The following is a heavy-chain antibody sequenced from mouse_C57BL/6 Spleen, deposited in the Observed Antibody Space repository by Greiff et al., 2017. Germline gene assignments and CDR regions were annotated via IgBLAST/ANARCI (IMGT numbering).Heavy chain of an antibody. CDR3: ARNFYYDYDEGLGFDY. CDR1: GFSLTSYG. V-gene: IGHV2-2*01. Sequence: VQLQQSGPGLVQPSQSLSITCTVSGFSLTSYGVHWVRQSPGKGLEWLGVIWSGGSTDYNAAFISRLSISKDNSKSQVFFKMNSLQADDTAIYYCARNFYYDYDEGLGFDYWGQGTTLTVSS. CDR2: IWSGGST. D-gene: IGHD2-4*01. J-gene: IGHJ2*01.